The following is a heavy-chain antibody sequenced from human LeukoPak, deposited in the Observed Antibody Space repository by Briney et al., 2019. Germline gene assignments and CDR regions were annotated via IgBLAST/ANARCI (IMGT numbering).Heavy chain of an antibody. V-gene: IGHV1-2*02. CDR2: INPNRGGT. CDR1: GYTFTGYY. CDR3: ARGPGWFDP. Sequence: ASVKVSCKASGYTFTGYYMHWGRQAPGQGLEWMGWINPNRGGTKYAQKFQGRVTMTRDTSMNTAYMELSRLRSDDTAVYYCARGPGWFDPWGQGTLVTVSS. J-gene: IGHJ5*02.